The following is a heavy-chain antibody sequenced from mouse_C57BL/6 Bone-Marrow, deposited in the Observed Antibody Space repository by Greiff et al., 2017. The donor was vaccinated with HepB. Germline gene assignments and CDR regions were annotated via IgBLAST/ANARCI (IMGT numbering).Heavy chain of an antibody. J-gene: IGHJ4*01. D-gene: IGHD1-1*01. CDR2: IYPGDGDT. CDR3: ARVYYGSSYYAMDY. V-gene: IGHV1-80*01. CDR1: GYAFSSYW. Sequence: QVQLQQSGAELVKPGASVKISCKASGYAFSSYWMNWVKQRPGKGLEWIGQIYPGDGDTNYNGKFKGKATLTADKSSSTAYMQLSSLTSEDSAVYFCARVYYGSSYYAMDYWGQGTSVTVSS.